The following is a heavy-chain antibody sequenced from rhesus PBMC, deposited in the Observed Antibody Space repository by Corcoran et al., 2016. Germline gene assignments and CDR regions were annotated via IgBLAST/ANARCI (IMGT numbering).Heavy chain of an antibody. J-gene: IGHJ4*01. CDR2: IGGSSGYT. D-gene: IGHD3-34*01. V-gene: IGHV4-165*02. Sequence: QVQLQESGPGLVKPSETLSLTCAVSGGSISGYYWHWIRQPPGKGLEWIGYIGGSSGYTYSNPSLKSRVTISTDTSKNQFSLKLTSVTAADTAIYYCARTGVTASHWGQGVLVTVSS. CDR3: ARTGVTASH. CDR1: GGSISGYY.